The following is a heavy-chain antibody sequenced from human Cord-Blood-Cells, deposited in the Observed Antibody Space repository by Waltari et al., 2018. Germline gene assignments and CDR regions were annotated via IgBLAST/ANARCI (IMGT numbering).Heavy chain of an antibody. CDR3: ARVGYSSSWYAFDI. V-gene: IGHV1-8*03. CDR1: GYTFTSYD. D-gene: IGHD6-13*01. CDR2: MNPNSVNT. J-gene: IGHJ3*02. Sequence: QVLLVQSGAEVTKPGASVKVSCKASGYTFTSYDINWLRQATGQGLEWMGSMNPNSVNTGYAQKFQGRVTITRNTSISTAYMELSSLRSEDTAVYYCARVGYSSSWYAFDIWGQGTMVTVSS.